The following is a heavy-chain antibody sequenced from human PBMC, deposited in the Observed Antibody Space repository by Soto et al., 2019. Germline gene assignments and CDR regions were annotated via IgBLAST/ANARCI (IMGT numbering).Heavy chain of an antibody. J-gene: IGHJ6*02. CDR3: ARVDPGLGPYYYYGMDV. D-gene: IGHD6-19*01. V-gene: IGHV3-21*01. Sequence: PVGSLRLSCAASGFTFSSYSMNWVRQAPGKGLEWVSSISSSSSYIYYADSVKGRLTISRDNAKNSLYLQMNSLRAEDTAVYYCARVDPGLGPYYYYGMDVWGQGTTVTVSS. CDR1: GFTFSSYS. CDR2: ISSSSSYI.